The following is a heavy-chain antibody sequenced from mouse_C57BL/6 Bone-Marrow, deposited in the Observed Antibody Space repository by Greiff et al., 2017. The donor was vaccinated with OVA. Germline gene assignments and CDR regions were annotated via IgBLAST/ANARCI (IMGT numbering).Heavy chain of an antibody. CDR1: GYTFTDYY. Sequence: VQLQQSGPELVKPGASVKISCKASGYTFTDYYMNWVKQSHGKSLEWIGDINPNNGGTSYNQKFKGKATLTVDKSSSTAYMELRSLTSDDSAVYYCARSRGYYSPFAYWGQGTLVTVSA. V-gene: IGHV1-26*01. CDR3: ARSRGYYSPFAY. D-gene: IGHD1-1*01. CDR2: INPNNGGT. J-gene: IGHJ3*01.